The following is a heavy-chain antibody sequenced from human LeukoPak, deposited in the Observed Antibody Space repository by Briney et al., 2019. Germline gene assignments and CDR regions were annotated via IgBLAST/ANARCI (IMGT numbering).Heavy chain of an antibody. CDR3: ARARASGRSGFDY. CDR2: ISSTGGST. D-gene: IGHD2-15*01. V-gene: IGHV3-23*01. Sequence: PGGSLRLSCAGSGFTFSSYAMGWVRQAPGKGLEWVSVISSTGGSTFYADSVKGRFTISRDNAKNSLDLQMNSLRDEDTAVYYCARARASGRSGFDYWGQGTLVTVSS. CDR1: GFTFSSYA. J-gene: IGHJ4*02.